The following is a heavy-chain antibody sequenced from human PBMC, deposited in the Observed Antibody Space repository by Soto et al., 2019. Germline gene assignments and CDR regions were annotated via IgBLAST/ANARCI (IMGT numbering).Heavy chain of an antibody. J-gene: IGHJ3*02. CDR3: ARDARPKNACDI. CDR1: VGSISSYY. CDR2: IYYSGST. Sequence: SETLSLTCTVSVGSISSYYWSWIRQPPGKGLEWIGYIYYSGSTNYNPSLKSRVTISVDTSKNQFSLKLSSVTAADTAVYYCARDARPKNACDIWGQGQMVTV. D-gene: IGHD6-6*01. V-gene: IGHV4-59*01.